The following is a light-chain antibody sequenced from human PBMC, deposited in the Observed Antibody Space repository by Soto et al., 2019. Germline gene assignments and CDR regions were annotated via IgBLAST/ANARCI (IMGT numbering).Light chain of an antibody. CDR2: EVS. Sequence: QSALTQPASVSGSPGQSITISCTGTSSDIGGYHYVSWYQHHPGKAPKLIIYEVSNRPSGVSNRFSASKSGNTASLTISGRQAEDEAAYFCSSYGSTSSRYVFGTGTKVTVL. CDR1: SSDIGGYHY. V-gene: IGLV2-14*01. CDR3: SSYGSTSSRYV. J-gene: IGLJ1*01.